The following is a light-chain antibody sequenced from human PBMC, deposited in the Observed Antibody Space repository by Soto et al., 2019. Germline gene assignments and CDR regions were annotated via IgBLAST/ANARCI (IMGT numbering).Light chain of an antibody. Sequence: DILDTQSPATLSVSPGERATLSCRASQSVSINLAWYQQKPGQAPRLLIYGASTRAPGIPARFSGSGSGTEFTLTIGSLQSEDFAVYYCQHYNNWPPWTFGQGTKVDIK. CDR1: QSVSIN. J-gene: IGKJ1*01. CDR2: GAS. CDR3: QHYNNWPPWT. V-gene: IGKV3-15*01.